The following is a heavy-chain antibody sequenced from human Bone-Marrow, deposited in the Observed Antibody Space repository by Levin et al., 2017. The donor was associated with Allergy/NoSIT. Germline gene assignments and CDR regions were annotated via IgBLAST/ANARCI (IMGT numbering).Heavy chain of an antibody. D-gene: IGHD4-11*01. CDR1: GFTFSSYA. J-gene: IGHJ6*03. CDR3: AKGTVTNFYYYNYVDV. Sequence: PGGSLRLSCAASGFTFSSYAMSWVRQAPGKGLEWVSVISGSGGITYYADSVKGRFTISRDNSKNTLYLQMNSLSAEDTAVYYCAKGTVTNFYYYNYVDVWGKGTTVTVSS. V-gene: IGHV3-23*01. CDR2: ISGSGGIT.